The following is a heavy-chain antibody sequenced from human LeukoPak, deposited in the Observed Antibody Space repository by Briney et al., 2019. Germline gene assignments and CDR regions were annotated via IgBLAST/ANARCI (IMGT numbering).Heavy chain of an antibody. D-gene: IGHD3-3*01. CDR3: AKDLRYYDFWGGLADY. V-gene: IGHV3-7*01. Sequence: GGSLRLSCAASGFTFSSFWMSWVRQAPGKGLEWVANIKQDGSAKFYVDSVKGRFTISRDNSKNTLYLQMNSLRAEDTAVYYCAKDLRYYDFWGGLADYWGQGTLVTVSS. CDR1: GFTFSSFW. CDR2: IKQDGSAK. J-gene: IGHJ4*02.